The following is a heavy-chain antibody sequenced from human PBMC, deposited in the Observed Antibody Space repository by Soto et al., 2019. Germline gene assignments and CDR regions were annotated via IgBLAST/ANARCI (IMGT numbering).Heavy chain of an antibody. V-gene: IGHV3-74*01. CDR1: GFTFSGFW. J-gene: IGHJ4*02. CDR3: VRVKETSGWRAFDY. D-gene: IGHD6-19*01. Sequence: EVQLVESGGGLVQPGGSLRLSCTASGFTFSGFWMHWVRQAPGKGLVWVSRINGDGSVTNYADSVKGRFTISRDNAKNTLYRQMNSLRVEDSAVYYCVRVKETSGWRAFDYWGQGTLVTVSS. CDR2: INGDGSVT.